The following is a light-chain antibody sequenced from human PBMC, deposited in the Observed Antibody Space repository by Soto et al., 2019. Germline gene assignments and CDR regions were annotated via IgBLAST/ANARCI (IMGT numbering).Light chain of an antibody. J-gene: IGLJ1*01. CDR2: ELN. Sequence: QSVLTQPPSASGSPGQSVTISCTGTSSDVGGYDYVSWYQQHPGKAPKLIIYELNKRHSGVPDRFSGSKSGNTASLTVSGLQAEDEADYYCXXYVGTNGGYVXGTGTKLTV. V-gene: IGLV2-8*01. CDR1: SSDVGGYDY. CDR3: XXYVGTNGGYV.